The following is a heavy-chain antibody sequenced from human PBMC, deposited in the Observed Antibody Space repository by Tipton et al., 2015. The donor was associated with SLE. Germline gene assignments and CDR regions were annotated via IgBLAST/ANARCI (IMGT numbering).Heavy chain of an antibody. Sequence: SLRLSCAASGFTFSDYYMNWIRQAPGKGLEWVSYISSSGSTIYYADSVKGRSTISRDTAKNSMYLQMNSLRAEDTAVYYCARAPRSYSSSWYVDYWGQGTLVTVSS. D-gene: IGHD6-13*01. J-gene: IGHJ4*02. CDR3: ARAPRSYSSSWYVDY. CDR1: GFTFSDYY. CDR2: ISSSGSTI. V-gene: IGHV3-11*04.